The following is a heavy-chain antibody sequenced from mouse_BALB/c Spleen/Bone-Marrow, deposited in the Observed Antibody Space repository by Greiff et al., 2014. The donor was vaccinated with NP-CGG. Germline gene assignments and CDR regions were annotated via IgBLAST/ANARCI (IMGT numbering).Heavy chain of an antibody. J-gene: IGHJ2*01. D-gene: IGHD2-1*01. Sequence: EVQVVESGGGLVQPGGSLKLSCAASGFTFSSYGMSWVRQTPDKRLELVASINSNGGSTYYPDSVKGRFTISRDNAKNTLSLQMSSLKSEDTAMYYCARGNYGNYVDYFDYRGQGTTLTVSS. CDR1: GFTFSSYG. CDR2: INSNGGST. V-gene: IGHV5-6-3*01. CDR3: ARGNYGNYVDYFDY.